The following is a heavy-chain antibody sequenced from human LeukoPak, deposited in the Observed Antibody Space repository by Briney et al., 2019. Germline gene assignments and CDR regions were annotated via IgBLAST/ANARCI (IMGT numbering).Heavy chain of an antibody. V-gene: IGHV3-30*02. Sequence: GGSLRLSCAASGFKFSSYGFHSARQAPGKGLEWVTFIRYDGSDKYYADSVMGRFTISRDNSKKMLYLQMTSLKVEDTATYFCARAGNSERIWGQGILVTVSS. J-gene: IGHJ4*02. CDR3: ARAGNSERI. D-gene: IGHD1-1*01. CDR1: GFKFSSYG. CDR2: IRYDGSDK.